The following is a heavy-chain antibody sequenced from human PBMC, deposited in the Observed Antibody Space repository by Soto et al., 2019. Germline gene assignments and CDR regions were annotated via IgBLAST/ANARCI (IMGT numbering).Heavy chain of an antibody. V-gene: IGHV4-34*01. Sequence: PSETLSLTCAVYGGSFSGYYWSWIRQPPGKGLEWIGEINHSGSTNYNPSLKSRVTISVDTSKNQFSLKLSSVTAADTAVYYCSRSYYGSVKKLDPWAQGTLVTVSS. J-gene: IGHJ5*02. CDR1: GGSFSGYY. CDR2: INHSGST. CDR3: SRSYYGSVKKLDP. D-gene: IGHD3-10*01.